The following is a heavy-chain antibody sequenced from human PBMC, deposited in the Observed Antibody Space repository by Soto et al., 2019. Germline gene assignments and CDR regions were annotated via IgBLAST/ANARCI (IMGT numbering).Heavy chain of an antibody. CDR1: GFTFSNAW. J-gene: IGHJ3*02. D-gene: IGHD1-20*01. V-gene: IGHV3-15*01. Sequence: GGSLRLSCAASGFTFSNAWMSWVRQAPGKGLEWVGRIKSKTDGGTTDYAAPVKGRFTISRDDSKNTLYLQLNSLKTEDTAVYYCTTDRFESGTHGITGTIPIVYDIWGQGTMVTVSS. CDR2: IKSKTDGGTT. CDR3: TTDRFESGTHGITGTIPIVYDI.